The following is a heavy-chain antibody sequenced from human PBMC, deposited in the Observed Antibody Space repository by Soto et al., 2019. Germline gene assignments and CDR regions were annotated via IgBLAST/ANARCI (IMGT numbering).Heavy chain of an antibody. CDR1: GYSFTSYW. J-gene: IGHJ4*02. D-gene: IGHD6-19*01. V-gene: IGHV5-51*01. Sequence: PGESLKISCKGSGYSFTSYWIAWVRQMPGKGLEWMGIIYLSDSDTRYSPSFQGRVTISADKSISTAYLQWSSLKASATAMYYCARYSSGWPYYFDYWGQGTLVTVSS. CDR3: ARYSSGWPYYFDY. CDR2: IYLSDSDT.